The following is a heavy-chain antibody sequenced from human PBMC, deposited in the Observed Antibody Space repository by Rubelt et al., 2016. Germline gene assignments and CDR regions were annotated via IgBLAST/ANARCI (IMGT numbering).Heavy chain of an antibody. Sequence: QVQLVESGGGVVQPGRSLRLSCAASGFTFSSYAMHWVRQAPGKGLEWVAVISYDGSNKYYADSVKGRFTSSRDNSKNTLYLQMNSLRAEDTAVYYCAKGLREGPYYYGMDVWGQGTTVTVSS. CDR3: AKGLREGPYYYGMDV. V-gene: IGHV3-30*04. CDR1: GFTFSSYA. CDR2: ISYDGSNK. D-gene: IGHD1-26*01. J-gene: IGHJ6*02.